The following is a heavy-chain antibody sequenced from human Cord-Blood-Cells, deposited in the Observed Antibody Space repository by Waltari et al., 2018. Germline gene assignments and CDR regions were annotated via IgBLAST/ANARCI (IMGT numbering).Heavy chain of an antibody. J-gene: IGHJ6*02. CDR3: ARVAPRGEPDYYYGMDV. D-gene: IGHD5-12*01. CDR2: INHSGST. Sequence: QVQLQQWGAGLLKPSETLSLTCAVYGGSFSGYYWSWIRQPPGKGLEWIGEINHSGSTNYNPSLKSRVTISVDTSKNQFSLKLSSVTAADTAVYYCARVAPRGEPDYYYGMDVWGQGTTVTVSS. V-gene: IGHV4-34*01. CDR1: GGSFSGYY.